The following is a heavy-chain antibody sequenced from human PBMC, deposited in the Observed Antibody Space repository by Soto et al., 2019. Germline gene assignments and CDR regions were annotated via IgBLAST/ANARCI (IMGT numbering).Heavy chain of an antibody. CDR3: EKDKLWFGELFDAWDI. D-gene: IGHD3-10*01. CDR1: VFTFSSYG. V-gene: IGHV3-33*06. J-gene: IGHJ3*02. Sequence: PGGSMRLSCSASVFTFSSYGMHWVRQAPGKGLEWVAVIWYDGSNKYYADSVKGRFTISRDNSKNTLYLQMNSLRAEDTAVYYCEKDKLWFGELFDAWDIWGQGNMVTGS. CDR2: IWYDGSNK.